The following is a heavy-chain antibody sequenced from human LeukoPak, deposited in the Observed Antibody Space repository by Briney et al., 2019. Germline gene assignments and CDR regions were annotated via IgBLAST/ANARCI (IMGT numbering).Heavy chain of an antibody. V-gene: IGHV3-48*01. Sequence: PGGSLRLSCAASGFTFSSYSMNWVRQAQGKGLEWVSYISSSSSTIYYADSMKGRFTISRDNAKNSLYLQMNSLRAEDTAVYYCTRSGSCWYVDNWFDSWGQGTLVTVSS. CDR3: TRSGSCWYVDNWFDS. CDR2: ISSSSSTI. D-gene: IGHD6-19*01. J-gene: IGHJ5*01. CDR1: GFTFSSYS.